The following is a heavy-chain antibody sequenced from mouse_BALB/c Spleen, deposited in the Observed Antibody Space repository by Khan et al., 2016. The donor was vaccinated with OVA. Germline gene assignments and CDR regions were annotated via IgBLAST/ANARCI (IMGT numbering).Heavy chain of an antibody. D-gene: IGHD2-3*01. CDR3: ARPAYDGYYDY. J-gene: IGHJ2*01. V-gene: IGHV1S137*01. CDR1: GYTFTDYA. Sequence: QVQLQQSGPELVRPGVSVKISCKGSGYTFTDYAVHWMKQSHTKSLEWIGIISTYSGNTNYNQNFKGKATMTVDKSSSTAYLELASLTSEDSAIYYWARPAYDGYYDYGGQGTTLTVSS. CDR2: ISTYSGNT.